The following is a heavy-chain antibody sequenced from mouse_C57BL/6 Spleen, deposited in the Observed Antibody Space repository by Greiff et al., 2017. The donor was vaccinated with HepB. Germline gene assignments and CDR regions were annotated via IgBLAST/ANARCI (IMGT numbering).Heavy chain of an antibody. J-gene: IGHJ1*03. D-gene: IGHD1-1*01. Sequence: DVKLVESGPGLVKPSQSLSLTCSVTGYSITSGYYWNWIRQFPGNKLEWMGYISYDGSNNYNPSLKNRISITRDTSKNQFFLKLNSVTTEDTATYYCARDTYYYGSSYGWYFDVWGTGTTVTVSS. V-gene: IGHV3-6*01. CDR1: GYSITSGYY. CDR2: ISYDGSN. CDR3: ARDTYYYGSSYGWYFDV.